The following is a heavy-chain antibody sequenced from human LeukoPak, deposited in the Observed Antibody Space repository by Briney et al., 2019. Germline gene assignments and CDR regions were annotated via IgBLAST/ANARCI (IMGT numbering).Heavy chain of an antibody. D-gene: IGHD1-26*01. Sequence: GGSLRLSCAASGFTFSSYGMHWVRQAPGKGLEWVAFIRYDGSNKYYADSVKGRFTISRDNSKNTLYLQMNSLRAEDTAVYYCAKETYSRSYHAADYWGQGTLVTVTS. CDR2: IRYDGSNK. CDR3: AKETYSRSYHAADY. CDR1: GFTFSSYG. V-gene: IGHV3-30*02. J-gene: IGHJ4*02.